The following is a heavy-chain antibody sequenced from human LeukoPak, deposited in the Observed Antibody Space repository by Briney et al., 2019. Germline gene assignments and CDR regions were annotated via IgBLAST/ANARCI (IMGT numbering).Heavy chain of an antibody. CDR3: ARARTVTPDY. V-gene: IGHV3-21*01. CDR2: ISSSSSYI. D-gene: IGHD4-17*01. CDR1: GITFSDIW. Sequence: GGSLRLSCAVSGITFSDIWVSWVRQAPGKGLEWVSSISSSSSYIYYADSVKGRFTISRDNAKNSLYLQMNSLRAEDTAVYYCARARTVTPDYWGQGTLVTVSS. J-gene: IGHJ4*02.